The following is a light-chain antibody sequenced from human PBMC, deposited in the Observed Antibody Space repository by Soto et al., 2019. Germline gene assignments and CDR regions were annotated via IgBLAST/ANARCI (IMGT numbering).Light chain of an antibody. CDR3: QAWDSRTFYV. CDR1: KLGDKY. Sequence: SYELTQPPSVSVSPGQTASITCSGDKLGDKYACWYQQKTGQSPVLVIYQNTKRPSGIPERFSGSNSGNTATLTISGIQSMDEADYSCQAWDSRTFYVFGTGTKSP. V-gene: IGLV3-1*01. CDR2: QNT. J-gene: IGLJ1*01.